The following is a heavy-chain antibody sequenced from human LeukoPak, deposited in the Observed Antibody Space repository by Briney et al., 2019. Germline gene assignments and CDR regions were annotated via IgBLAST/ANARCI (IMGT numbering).Heavy chain of an antibody. J-gene: IGHJ4*02. CDR3: AKDSPNLYGGDYYDSSGYYEDY. V-gene: IGHV3-48*01. Sequence: GGSLRLSCAASGFTFSSYSMNWVRQAPGKGLEWVSYISSRSSTIYYADSVKGRFTISRDNSKNTLYLQMNSLRAEDTAVYYCAKDSPNLYGGDYYDSSGYYEDYWGQGTLVTVSS. CDR2: ISSRSSTI. D-gene: IGHD3-22*01. CDR1: GFTFSSYS.